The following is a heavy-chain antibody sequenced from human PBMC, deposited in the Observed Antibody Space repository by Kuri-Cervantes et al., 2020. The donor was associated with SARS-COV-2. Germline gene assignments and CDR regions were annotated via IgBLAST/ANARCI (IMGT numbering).Heavy chain of an antibody. CDR1: GFTFDDYA. J-gene: IGHJ3*02. CDR2: ISWNSGSI. D-gene: IGHD3-22*01. V-gene: IGHV3-9*01. CDR3: AKDMYYDSSGFYDAFDI. Sequence: GGSLRLSCAASGFTFDDYAMHWVRQAPGKGLEWVSGISWNSGSIGYADSVKGRFTISRDNAKNSLYLQMNSLRAEDTAVYYCAKDMYYDSSGFYDAFDIWGQGTMVTVSS.